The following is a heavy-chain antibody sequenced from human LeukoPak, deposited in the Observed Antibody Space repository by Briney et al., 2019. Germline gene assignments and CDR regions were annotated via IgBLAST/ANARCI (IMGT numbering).Heavy chain of an antibody. CDR2: IYTSGST. Sequence: SETLSLTCTVSGGSNSSYYWSWIRQPAGKGLEWIGRIYTSGSTNYNPSLKSRVTMSVDTSKNQFSLKLSSVTAADTAVYYCARVRTGYCSSTSCRGWFDPWGQGTLVTVSS. D-gene: IGHD2-2*01. CDR1: GGSNSSYY. CDR3: ARVRTGYCSSTSCRGWFDP. V-gene: IGHV4-4*07. J-gene: IGHJ5*02.